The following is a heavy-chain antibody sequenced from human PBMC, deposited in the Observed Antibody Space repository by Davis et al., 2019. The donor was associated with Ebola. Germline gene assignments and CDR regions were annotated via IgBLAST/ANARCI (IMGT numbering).Heavy chain of an antibody. J-gene: IGHJ4*02. D-gene: IGHD1-1*01. CDR1: GYTFTNYG. Sequence: ASVKVSCKASGYTFTNYGITWVRQAPGQGLEWMGWINPHNGNTNYAQNVQGRVTMTTDTSTSTAYMEVGSLKSDDTAVYYCARAQFPTTSDHWGQGTQVTVSS. CDR2: INPHNGNT. CDR3: ARAQFPTTSDH. V-gene: IGHV1-18*04.